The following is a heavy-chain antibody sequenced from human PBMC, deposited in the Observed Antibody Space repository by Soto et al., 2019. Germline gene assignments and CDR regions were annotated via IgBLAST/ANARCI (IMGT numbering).Heavy chain of an antibody. D-gene: IGHD3-16*01. CDR2: INHSGST. Sequence: TSETLSLTCAVYGGSFSGYYWSWIRQPPGKGLEWIGEINHSGSTNYNPSLKSRVTISVDTSKNQFSLRLTSVTAADTAVYYCARHFGSWVREIDFWGRGTLVTVSS. CDR1: GGSFSGYY. V-gene: IGHV4-34*01. J-gene: IGHJ4*02. CDR3: ARHFGSWVREIDF.